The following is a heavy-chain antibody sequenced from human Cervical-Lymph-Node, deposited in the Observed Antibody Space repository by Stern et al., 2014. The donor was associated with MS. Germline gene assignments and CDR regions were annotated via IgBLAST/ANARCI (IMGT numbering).Heavy chain of an antibody. CDR1: GDSVSAYY. J-gene: IGHJ6*02. CDR3: ARDSFDESSAYHYGMDV. V-gene: IGHV4-4*07. Sequence: QLQLQESGPGLVKPSETLSLTCSVSGDSVSAYYWSWVRQPAGKGLEWIGHIYTSGAFNRNPSLRVRVSMSVDTSKKSISLSLTAVTAADTAVYYCARDSFDESSAYHYGMDVWGQGTTVTVSS. D-gene: IGHD3-10*01. CDR2: IYTSGAF.